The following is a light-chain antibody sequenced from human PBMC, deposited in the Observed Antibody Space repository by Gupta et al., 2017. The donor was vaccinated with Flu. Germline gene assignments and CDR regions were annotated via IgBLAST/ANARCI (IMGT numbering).Light chain of an antibody. CDR2: KDN. CDR1: SSNIGSNV. CDR3: AAWDDSLNGLWV. J-gene: IGLJ3*02. Sequence: SSNIGSNVVSWYQHLPGRAPKLLIYKDNQRPSGVPDRFSGSKSGTSASLAISGLQSEDEADYYCAAWDDSLNGLWVFGGGTQLTVL. V-gene: IGLV1-44*01.